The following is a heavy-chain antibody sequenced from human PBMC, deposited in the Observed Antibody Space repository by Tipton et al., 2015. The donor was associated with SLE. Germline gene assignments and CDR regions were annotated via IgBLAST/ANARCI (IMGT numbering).Heavy chain of an antibody. CDR1: GGSISSYY. CDR3: ARDGAMIVPRGSFDI. D-gene: IGHD3-22*01. Sequence: TLSLTCTVSGGSISSYYWSWIRQPAGKGLEWIGRIYTSGSTNYNPSLKSRVTMSVDTSKNQFSLKLSSVTAAGTAGYYCARDGAMIVPRGSFDIWGQGTMVTVSS. J-gene: IGHJ3*02. V-gene: IGHV4-4*07. CDR2: IYTSGST.